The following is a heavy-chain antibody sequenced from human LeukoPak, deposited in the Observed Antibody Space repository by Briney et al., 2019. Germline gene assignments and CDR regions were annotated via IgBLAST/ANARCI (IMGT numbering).Heavy chain of an antibody. Sequence: GGSLRLSCAASGFTFSDYYMSWIRRVPGKGLEWVSYIGRSGTTIHYADSVKGRFTISWDNAKKSLYLQMNSLRAEDTAVYYCARSRGNIAARPDYYYYYMDVWGKGTTVTVSS. CDR3: ARSRGNIAARPDYYYYYMDV. V-gene: IGHV3-11*04. CDR2: IGRSGTTI. CDR1: GFTFSDYY. D-gene: IGHD6-6*01. J-gene: IGHJ6*03.